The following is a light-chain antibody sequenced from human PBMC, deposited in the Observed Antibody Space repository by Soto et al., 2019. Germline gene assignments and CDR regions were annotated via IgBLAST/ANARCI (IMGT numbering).Light chain of an antibody. V-gene: IGKV3-20*01. CDR2: GTS. Sequence: EIVLTQSPGTLSLSPGERATLSCRASQSVSSKYLAWYQQKPGQAPRVLIYGTSIRASGVPERFSGGGSGTDLTLTITRLEPEDFEVYYCQQYGSSLFTFGPGTKVDFK. J-gene: IGKJ3*01. CDR1: QSVSSKY. CDR3: QQYGSSLFT.